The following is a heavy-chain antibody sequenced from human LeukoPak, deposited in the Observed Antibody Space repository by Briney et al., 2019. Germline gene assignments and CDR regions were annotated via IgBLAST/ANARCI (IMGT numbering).Heavy chain of an antibody. J-gene: IGHJ4*02. CDR1: GGSFSGYY. V-gene: IGHV4-34*01. D-gene: IGHD4-17*01. CDR2: INHSGST. Sequence: PSETLSLTCAVYGGSFSGYYWSWIRQPPGKGLEWIGEINHSGSTNYNPSLKSRVTISVDTSKNQFSLKLSSVTAADTAVYYCARDRLLTVTTTSTFDYWGQGTLVTVSS. CDR3: ARDRLLTVTTTSTFDY.